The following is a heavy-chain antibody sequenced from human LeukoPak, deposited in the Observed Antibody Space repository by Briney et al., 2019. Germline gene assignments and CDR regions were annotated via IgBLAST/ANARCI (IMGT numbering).Heavy chain of an antibody. CDR1: GGSISSYY. V-gene: IGHV4-4*09. D-gene: IGHD4-17*01. J-gene: IGHJ4*02. Sequence: PSETLSLTCTVSGGSISSYYWSWLRQPPGKGLEWIGYIYTSGSTNYDPSLKSRVTISGDTSKNQFSLKLSSVTAADTAVYYCARVRTETTVTFPYYFDYWGQGTLVTVSS. CDR2: IYTSGST. CDR3: ARVRTETTVTFPYYFDY.